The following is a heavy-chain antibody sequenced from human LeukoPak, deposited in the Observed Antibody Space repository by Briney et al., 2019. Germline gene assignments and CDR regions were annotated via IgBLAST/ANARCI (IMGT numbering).Heavy chain of an antibody. CDR1: GYTFTGYY. D-gene: IGHD3-22*01. CDR3: ASDSSGSPDAFDI. Sequence: GASVKVSCKASGYTFTGYYMHWVRQAPGQGLEWMGWINPNSGGTNYAQKFQGRVTMTRDTSISTAYMELSRLRSDDTAVYYWASDSSGSPDAFDIWGQGTMVTVSA. J-gene: IGHJ3*02. V-gene: IGHV1-2*02. CDR2: INPNSGGT.